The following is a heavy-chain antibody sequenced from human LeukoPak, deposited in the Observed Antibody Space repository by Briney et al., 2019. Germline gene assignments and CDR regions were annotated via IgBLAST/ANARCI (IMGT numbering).Heavy chain of an antibody. D-gene: IGHD2-21*02. CDR3: ARLIRGACCAPHF. CDR2: INQSGVT. J-gene: IGHJ4*02. Sequence: SETLSLTCAVSSYSLSSGYYWGWIRQPPGKGLDWIGTINQSGVTYYNPSLKSRVTISIDTSKNQFSLKLTSVTAADTAVYYCARLIRGACCAPHFWGQGTLVTVSS. V-gene: IGHV4-38-2*01. CDR1: SYSLSSGYY.